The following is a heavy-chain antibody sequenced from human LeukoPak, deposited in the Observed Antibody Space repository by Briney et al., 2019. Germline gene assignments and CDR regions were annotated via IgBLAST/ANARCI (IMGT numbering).Heavy chain of an antibody. D-gene: IGHD4-11*01. CDR2: IYYSGST. J-gene: IGHJ3*02. CDR3: ARDTVLDAFDI. Sequence: SETLSLTCTVSGGSIRSYYWSWIRQPPGKGLEWIGYIYYSGSTNYNPSLKSRVTISVDTSKNQFSLKLSSVTAADTAVYYCARDTVLDAFDIWGQGTMVTVSS. CDR1: GGSIRSYY. V-gene: IGHV4-59*12.